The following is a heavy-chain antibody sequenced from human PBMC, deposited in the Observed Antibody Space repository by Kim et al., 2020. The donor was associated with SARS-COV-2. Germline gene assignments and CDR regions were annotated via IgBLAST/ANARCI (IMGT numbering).Heavy chain of an antibody. V-gene: IGHV3-30*01. J-gene: IGHJ4*02. Sequence: YADYVKGRFTISRDNSKNTLYLQMNSLRAEDTAVYYCERGDSSVRGFDYWGQGTLVTVSS. CDR3: ERGDSSVRGFDY. D-gene: IGHD6-19*01.